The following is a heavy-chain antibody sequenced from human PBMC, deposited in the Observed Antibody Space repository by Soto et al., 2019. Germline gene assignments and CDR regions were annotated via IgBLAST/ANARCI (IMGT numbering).Heavy chain of an antibody. D-gene: IGHD3-10*01. J-gene: IGHJ4*02. CDR2: IYHSGST. CDR1: GGSISRGVYS. V-gene: IGHV4-30-2*01. Sequence: KPSETLSLTCAVSGGSISRGVYSWSWIRQPPGKGLEWIGYIYHSGSTYYNPSLKSRVTMSVDRSKNQFSLRLSSVTAADTAVYYCARDGSGSYYRIEYWRQVTLVT. CDR3: ARDGSGSYYRIEY.